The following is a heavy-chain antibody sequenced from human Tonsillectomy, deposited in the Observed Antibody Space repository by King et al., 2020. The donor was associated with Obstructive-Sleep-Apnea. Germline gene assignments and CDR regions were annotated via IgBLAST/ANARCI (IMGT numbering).Heavy chain of an antibody. CDR3: ARCQGSDYYYGMDV. D-gene: IGHD6-6*01. J-gene: IGHJ6*02. CDR1: GGSISSGGYY. Sequence: QLQESGPGLVKPSETLSLTCTVSGGSISSGGYYWSWIRQHSGKGLEWIGYIYYSGSTYYNPSLKSRVTISVDTSKNQFSLKLSSVTAADTAVYYCARCQGSDYYYGMDVWGQGTTVTVSS. V-gene: IGHV4-31*03. CDR2: IYYSGST.